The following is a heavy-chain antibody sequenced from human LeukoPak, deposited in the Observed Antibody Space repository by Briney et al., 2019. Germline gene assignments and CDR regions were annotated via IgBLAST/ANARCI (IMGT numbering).Heavy chain of an antibody. J-gene: IGHJ6*03. D-gene: IGHD1-1*01. V-gene: IGHV4-38-2*01. CDR3: ARQYNSYFYYYLDL. CDR2: LYHPDST. CDR1: GYPINNAYY. Sequence: PSETLSLTCGVSGYPINNAYYWGWSRQPPGKGLEWIGSLYHPDSTYYNPSLKSRVTMSVDTSRNQFSLRLSFVTAADTAVYYCARQYNSYFYYYLDLWGTGTTVTVSS.